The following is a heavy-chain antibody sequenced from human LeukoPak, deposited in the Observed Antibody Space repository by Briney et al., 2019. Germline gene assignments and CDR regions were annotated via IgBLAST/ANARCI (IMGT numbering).Heavy chain of an antibody. J-gene: IGHJ1*01. CDR1: EFTFNNYW. V-gene: IGHV3-74*01. Sequence: GGSLRLSCAASEFTFNNYWMHWVRQAPGKGLVWVSRIKNDGKITTYADSVKGRFTTSRDNAKNSFYLQMNSLRVEDTAVYYCLLIILGGSSQHWGQGTLVTVSS. CDR3: LLIILGGSSQH. CDR2: IKNDGKIT. D-gene: IGHD3-3*01.